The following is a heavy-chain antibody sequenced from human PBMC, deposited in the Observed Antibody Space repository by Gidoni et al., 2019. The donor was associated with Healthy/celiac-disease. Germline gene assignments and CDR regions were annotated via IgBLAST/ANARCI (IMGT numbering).Heavy chain of an antibody. V-gene: IGHV4-34*01. CDR2: SNHSGST. D-gene: IGHD5-18*01. CDR3: ARAQGNSYDPVLYYGIDV. J-gene: IGHJ6*02. Sequence: QVQLQQRGAGLSKPSEPLSPTGAVYGGAFRGYYWGWIRQPQGKGLEWIWESNHSGSTNFNPSLKCRVTISVDTSKNQFSLRLSSVTAAGTAVYYCARAQGNSYDPVLYYGIDVWGQGTTVTVSS. CDR1: GGAFRGYY.